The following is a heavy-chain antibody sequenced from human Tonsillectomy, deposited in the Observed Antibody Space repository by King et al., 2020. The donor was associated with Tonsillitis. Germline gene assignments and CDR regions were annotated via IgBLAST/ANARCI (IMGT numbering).Heavy chain of an antibody. CDR2: ISWDSDNT. CDR1: GFTFDDYT. D-gene: IGHD3-16*01. Sequence: VQLVESGGVVVQPGGSLRLSCTASGFTFDDYTMHWVRQAPGKGLEWGSLISWDSDNTYYADSVKGRFTISRDNSRNSLYLQMNSLRTEDTAFYYCAKEGGTIWFDYWGQGTLVTVSS. V-gene: IGHV3-43*01. CDR3: AKEGGTIWFDY. J-gene: IGHJ4*02.